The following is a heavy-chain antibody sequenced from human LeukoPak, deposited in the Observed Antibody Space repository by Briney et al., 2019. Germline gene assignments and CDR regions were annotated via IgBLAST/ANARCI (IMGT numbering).Heavy chain of an antibody. CDR2: IIPIFGTA. CDR1: GGTFSSYA. D-gene: IGHD3-22*01. J-gene: IGHJ4*02. V-gene: IGHV1-69*05. CDR3: ARGPRHRTYYYDSSGYLGFDY. Sequence: SVKVSCKASGGTFSSYAISWVRQAPGQGLEWMGRIIPIFGTANYAQKFQGRVTITTDESTSTAYMELSSLRSEDTAVYYCARGPRHRTYYYDSSGYLGFDYWGQGTLVTVSS.